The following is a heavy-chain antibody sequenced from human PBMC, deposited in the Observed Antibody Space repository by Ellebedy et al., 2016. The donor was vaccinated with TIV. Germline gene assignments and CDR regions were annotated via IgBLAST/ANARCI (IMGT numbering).Heavy chain of an antibody. J-gene: IGHJ4*02. CDR1: GFTFSSYW. Sequence: PGGSLRLSCADSGFTFSSYWMSWVRQAPGKGLEWVANIKQDGSETHYVDSVKGRFTISRDKAKNSLYLQMDSLRAEDTAVYYCAREGYSGGYRYFFDYWGQGTLVTVSS. CDR2: IKQDGSET. D-gene: IGHD1-26*01. V-gene: IGHV3-7*01. CDR3: AREGYSGGYRYFFDY.